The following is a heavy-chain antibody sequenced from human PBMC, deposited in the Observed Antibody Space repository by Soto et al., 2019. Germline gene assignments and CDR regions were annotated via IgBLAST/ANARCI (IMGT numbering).Heavy chain of an antibody. V-gene: IGHV3-11*06. J-gene: IGHJ4*02. Sequence: PGGSLGLSCAASVFTFSDHYMNWIRQAPGKGLDWIGYSSNSGSFTRYADSVKGRFSISRDNAKNSLYLQMNSLRGDDTAIYYCVRSGDNYNLLDYWGQGTPVTVSS. D-gene: IGHD1-1*01. CDR1: VFTFSDHY. CDR2: SSNSGSFT. CDR3: VRSGDNYNLLDY.